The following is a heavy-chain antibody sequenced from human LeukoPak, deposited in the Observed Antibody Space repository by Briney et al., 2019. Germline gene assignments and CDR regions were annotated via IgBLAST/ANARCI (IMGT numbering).Heavy chain of an antibody. CDR2: NSSGGSII. CDR3: ARFARFGDLQGGGYFDY. Sequence: GGPLRLSCAASGFIFSSYETNWVPHAPGKALEWVSYNSSGGSIIYYADSVRGRYTIPRDNAKNSLYLQMNSLRAEDTAVYYCARFARFGDLQGGGYFDYWGQGTLVTVSS. J-gene: IGHJ4*02. CDR1: GFIFSSYE. D-gene: IGHD3-16*01. V-gene: IGHV3-48*03.